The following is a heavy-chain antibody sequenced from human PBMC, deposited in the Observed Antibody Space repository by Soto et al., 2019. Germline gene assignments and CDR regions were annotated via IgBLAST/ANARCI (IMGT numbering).Heavy chain of an antibody. V-gene: IGHV1-69*02. Sequence: QVQLVQSGAEVKKPGSSVKVSCRTSGGTLDTYTFSWVRQAPGQGLEWVGRFIPILGLTNYAQKFQGRLTFTADKSTSTAYMELSGLTSEDTAVYYCAGVRRDCFDSWGQGTLVTVSS. CDR3: AGVRRDCFDS. CDR1: GGTLDTYT. D-gene: IGHD3-10*01. J-gene: IGHJ4*02. CDR2: FIPILGLT.